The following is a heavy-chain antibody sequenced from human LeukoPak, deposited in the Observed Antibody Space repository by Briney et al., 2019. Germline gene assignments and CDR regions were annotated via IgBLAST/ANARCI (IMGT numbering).Heavy chain of an antibody. CDR2: ISGSGGST. CDR3: VKDGQWGSSSGYNDY. V-gene: IGHV3-23*01. CDR1: GFTFSSYA. J-gene: IGHJ4*02. D-gene: IGHD6-13*01. Sequence: GGSLRLSCAASGFTFSSYAMSWVRQAPGKGLEWVSAISGSGGSTYYADSVKGRFTISRDNSKNTLYLQMNSLGAEDTAVYYCVKDGQWGSSSGYNDYWGQGTLVTVSS.